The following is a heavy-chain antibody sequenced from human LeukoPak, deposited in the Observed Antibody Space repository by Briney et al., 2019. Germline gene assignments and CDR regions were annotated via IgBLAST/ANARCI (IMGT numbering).Heavy chain of an antibody. D-gene: IGHD5-24*01. Sequence: GGSLRLSCAASRFTFSSYAMHWVRHAPGKGLEWVAVISYDGSNKYYADSVKGRFTISRDNSKNTLYLQMNSMRAEDTAVYYCARDLGDGYNWYYGMDVWGQGTTVTVSS. J-gene: IGHJ6*02. CDR2: ISYDGSNK. CDR1: RFTFSSYA. CDR3: ARDLGDGYNWYYGMDV. V-gene: IGHV3-30*04.